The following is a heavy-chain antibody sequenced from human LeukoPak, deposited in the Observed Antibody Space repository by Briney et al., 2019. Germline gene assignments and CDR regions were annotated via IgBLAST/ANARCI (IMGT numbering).Heavy chain of an antibody. Sequence: GRSLRLSCAASGFTFSSYAMHWVRQAPGKGLEWVAVTSYDGRNKYYADSVKGRFTISRDNSKNTLYLQMNSLRAEDTAVYYCAKANRYDYGSGSYYNDYFDYWGQGTLVTVSS. CDR3: AKANRYDYGSGSYYNDYFDY. CDR1: GFTFSSYA. D-gene: IGHD3-10*01. J-gene: IGHJ4*02. CDR2: TSYDGRNK. V-gene: IGHV3-30*04.